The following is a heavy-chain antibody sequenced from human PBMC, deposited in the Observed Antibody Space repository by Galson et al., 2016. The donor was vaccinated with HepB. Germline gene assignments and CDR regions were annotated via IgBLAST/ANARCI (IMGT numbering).Heavy chain of an antibody. CDR3: AKGLTAAAPGWTPS. D-gene: IGHD6-13*01. Sequence: SLRLSCAASGFTFSSYDMSWVRQAPGKGLESVSDITGSGGRTNYVDSVKGRFTISRDNSKNTLYLQMNSLRAEDTAVYYCAKGLTAAAPGWTPSGGQGTTVTVSS. V-gene: IGHV3-23*01. CDR1: GFTFSSYD. J-gene: IGHJ6*02. CDR2: ITGSGGRT.